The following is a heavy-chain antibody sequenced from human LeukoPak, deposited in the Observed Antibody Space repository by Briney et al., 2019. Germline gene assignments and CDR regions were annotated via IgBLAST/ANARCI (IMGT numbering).Heavy chain of an antibody. J-gene: IGHJ6*03. CDR1: GGSISSSSYY. CDR2: IYYSGST. V-gene: IGHV4-39*07. D-gene: IGHD1-7*01. Sequence: KPSETLSLTCTVSGGSISSSSYYWGWIRQPPGKGLEWIGSIYYSGSTYYNPSLKSRVTISVDTSKNQFSLKLSSVTAADTAVYYCARVYTGTSAYYYYMDVWGKGTTVTVSS. CDR3: ARVYTGTSAYYYYMDV.